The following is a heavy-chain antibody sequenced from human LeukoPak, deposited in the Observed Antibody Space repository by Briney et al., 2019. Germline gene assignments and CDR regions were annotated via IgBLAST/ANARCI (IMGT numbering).Heavy chain of an antibody. CDR3: AKDRTYYYDSSGHRGLDY. D-gene: IGHD3-22*01. Sequence: PGGSLRLSYAASGFTFSSYGMHWVRQAPGKGLEWVAFIRYDGSNKYYADSVKGRFTISRDNSKNTLYLQMNSLRAEDTAVYYCAKDRTYYYDSSGHRGLDYWGQGTLVTVSS. V-gene: IGHV3-30*02. J-gene: IGHJ4*02. CDR2: IRYDGSNK. CDR1: GFTFSSYG.